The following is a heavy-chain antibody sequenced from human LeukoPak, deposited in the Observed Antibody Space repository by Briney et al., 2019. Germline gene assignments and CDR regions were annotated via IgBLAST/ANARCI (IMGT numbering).Heavy chain of an antibody. D-gene: IGHD1-26*01. J-gene: IGHJ4*02. V-gene: IGHV1-2*02. CDR1: GYTFTGYY. CDR2: INPNSGGT. CDR3: ARDQSLIGSGLGATPVGY. Sequence: ASVKASCKASGYTFTGYYMHWVRQAPGQGLEWMGWINPNSGGTNYAQKFQGRVTMTRDTSISPAYMELSRLRSDDTAIYYCARDQSLIGSGLGATPVGYWGQGTLVTVSS.